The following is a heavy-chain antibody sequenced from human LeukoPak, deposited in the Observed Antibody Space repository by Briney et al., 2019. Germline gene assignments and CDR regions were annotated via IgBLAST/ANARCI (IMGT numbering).Heavy chain of an antibody. J-gene: IGHJ4*02. CDR2: IYHSGST. D-gene: IGHD3-22*01. CDR3: ARAADYYDSSGYYPFDY. V-gene: IGHV4-30-2*01. Sequence: SETLSLTCAVSGGSLSSGGYSWRWLRQPPGTGLEWIGYIYHSGSTYYNPSLKSRVTISVDRSKNQFSLKLSSVTAADTAVYYCARAADYYDSSGYYPFDYWGQGTLVTVSS. CDR1: GGSLSSGGYS.